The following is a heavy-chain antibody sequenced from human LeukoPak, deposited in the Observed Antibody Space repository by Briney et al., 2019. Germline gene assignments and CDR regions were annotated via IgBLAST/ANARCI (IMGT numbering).Heavy chain of an antibody. CDR3: ARGLGWDSGTYLGA. Sequence: ASVTVSSTASGYTFTAYYMHWVRQAPGQGLEWMGWINPNSGDTNYAQKFQGRVSMTRDTSISTAYMDLSGLRSDDTALYYCARGLGWDSGTYLGAWGQGTLVSVSS. D-gene: IGHD1-26*01. J-gene: IGHJ5*02. V-gene: IGHV1-2*02. CDR2: INPNSGDT. CDR1: GYTFTAYY.